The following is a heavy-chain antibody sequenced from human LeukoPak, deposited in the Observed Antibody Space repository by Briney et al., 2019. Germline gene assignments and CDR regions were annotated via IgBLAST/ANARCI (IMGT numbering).Heavy chain of an antibody. J-gene: IGHJ4*02. Sequence: VKVSCKASGGTFSNYAINWVRQAPGQGLEWMGRITPILGLINYAQKFQGRVTITADKSTSTGYMEVTGLRSDDTAIYYCARGRGSRTGYNGDYLDYWGQGTLVTVSS. CDR1: GGTFSNYA. D-gene: IGHD5-18*01. CDR3: ARGRGSRTGYNGDYLDY. CDR2: ITPILGLI. V-gene: IGHV1-69*04.